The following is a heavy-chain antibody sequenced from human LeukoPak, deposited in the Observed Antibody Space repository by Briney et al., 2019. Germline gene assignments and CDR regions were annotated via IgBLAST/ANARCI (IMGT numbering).Heavy chain of an antibody. J-gene: IGHJ4*02. CDR1: GGSINSSYDY. Sequence: SETLSLTCTVSGGSINSSYDYWGWVRQPPGEGLEWIGGIYYSGSTHYNPSLKSRVTISVDMSKNQFSLKLSSVTAADTAVYYCARDQRDGLDWGQGTLVTVSS. CDR2: IYYSGST. D-gene: IGHD5-24*01. V-gene: IGHV4-39*07. CDR3: ARDQRDGLD.